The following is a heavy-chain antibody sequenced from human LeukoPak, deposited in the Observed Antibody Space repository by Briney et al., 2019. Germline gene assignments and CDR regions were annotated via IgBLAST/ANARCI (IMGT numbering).Heavy chain of an antibody. CDR3: ARGGYRRDGYNRRTFDY. V-gene: IGHV6-1*01. CDR1: GDSVSGNSAA. J-gene: IGHJ4*02. CDR2: TYYRSKWYN. Sequence: SQTLSLTCAISGDSVSGNSAAWNWIRQSPSRGLEWLGRTYYRSKWYNDYAVSVKSRITINPDTSKNQFSLQLNSVTPEDTAVYYCARGGYRRDGYNRRTFDYWGQGTLVTVSS. D-gene: IGHD5-24*01.